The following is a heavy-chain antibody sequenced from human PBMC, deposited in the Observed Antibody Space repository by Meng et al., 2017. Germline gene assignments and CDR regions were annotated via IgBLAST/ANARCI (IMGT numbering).Heavy chain of an antibody. CDR2: IYTSGST. D-gene: IGHD5-12*01. Sequence: SETLSLTYTVSGGSISSYYWSWIRQPAGKGLEWIGRIYTSGSTNYNPSLKSRVTMSVDTSENQFSLKLSSVTAADTAVYYCASGYSGYDIVAFDIWGQGTMVTVSS. CDR3: ASGYSGYDIVAFDI. CDR1: GGSISSYY. J-gene: IGHJ3*02. V-gene: IGHV4-4*07.